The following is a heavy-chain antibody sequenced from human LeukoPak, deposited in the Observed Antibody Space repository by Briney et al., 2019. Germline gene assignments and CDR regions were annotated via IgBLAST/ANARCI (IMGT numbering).Heavy chain of an antibody. J-gene: IGHJ4*02. V-gene: IGHV3-23*01. CDR2: ISGSGSST. Sequence: PGGSLRLSCAASGFTFRSYAMNWVRQAPGKGLEWVSVISGSGSSTYYADSVKGRFTISRDNSKNTLYLQMNSLRAEDTAVYYCAKGGYDYALSASHLDYWGQGTLVTVSS. D-gene: IGHD3-16*01. CDR3: AKGGYDYALSASHLDY. CDR1: GFTFRSYA.